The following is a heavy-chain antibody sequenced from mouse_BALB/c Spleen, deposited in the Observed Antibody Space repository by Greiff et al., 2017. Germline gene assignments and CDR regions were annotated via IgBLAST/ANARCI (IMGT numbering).Heavy chain of an antibody. Sequence: EVQLHQSGTVLARPGASVKMSCKASGYSFTSSWMHWVKQRPGQGLEWIGAIYPGNSDTSYNQKFKGKAKLTAVTSASTAYMALSSLTNEDSAVYYCTRWDYARDYYAMDYWGQGTSVTVSA. CDR3: TRWDYARDYYAMDY. V-gene: IGHV1-5*01. CDR1: GYSFTSSW. CDR2: IYPGNSDT. J-gene: IGHJ4*01. D-gene: IGHD1-1*01.